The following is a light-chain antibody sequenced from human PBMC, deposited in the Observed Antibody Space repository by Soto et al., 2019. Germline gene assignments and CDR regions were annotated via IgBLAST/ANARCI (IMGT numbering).Light chain of an antibody. CDR3: QQYNNWPRT. J-gene: IGKJ1*01. Sequence: EIVMTQSPATLSVSPGERATLSCRASQSVSSNLAWYQQRPGQAPRLLIHGASTRATGIPSRFNGSGSGTEFTLTISSLQSEGFAVYYCQQYNNWPRTFGRGTKVDI. CDR2: GAS. CDR1: QSVSSN. V-gene: IGKV3-15*01.